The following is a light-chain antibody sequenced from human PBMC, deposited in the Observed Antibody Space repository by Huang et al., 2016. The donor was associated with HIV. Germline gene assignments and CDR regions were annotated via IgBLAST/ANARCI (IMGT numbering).Light chain of an antibody. V-gene: IGKV1-NL1*01. Sequence: DIQMTQSPSSLSASVGDRVTITCRASRGISNSLDWYQQQPGKVPKLLLYAASRLQGGVPSRFSGSGSRTDYTLTISSLQPEDSATYYCQQYYNTTHSFGGGTKVEIK. CDR2: AAS. CDR1: RGISNS. CDR3: QQYYNTTHS. J-gene: IGKJ4*01.